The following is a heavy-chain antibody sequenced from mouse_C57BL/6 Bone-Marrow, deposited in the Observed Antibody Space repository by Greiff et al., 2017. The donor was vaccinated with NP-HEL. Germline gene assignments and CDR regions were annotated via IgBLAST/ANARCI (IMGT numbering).Heavy chain of an antibody. Sequence: QVQLQQPGAELVKPGASVKLSCKASGYTFTSYWMQWVKQRPGQGLEWIGEIDPSVSYTNYNQKFKGKATLTVDTSSSTAYMQLSSLTSEDSAVYYCARRIWGFAYWGQGTLVTVSA. CDR1: GYTFTSYW. CDR3: ARRIWGFAY. CDR2: IDPSVSYT. V-gene: IGHV1-50*01. J-gene: IGHJ3*01. D-gene: IGHD4-1*01.